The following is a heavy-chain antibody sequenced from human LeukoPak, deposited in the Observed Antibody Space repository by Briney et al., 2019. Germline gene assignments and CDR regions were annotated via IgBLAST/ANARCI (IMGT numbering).Heavy chain of an antibody. CDR3: ALWSYYYYGLDV. Sequence: GGSLRLSCAASGFTFSDRDMDWVRQAPGKRLEWVGRSRNKAKSHTTEYAASVKGRFTISRDNSNTSVWLQMNSLKTEDTAVYYCALWSYYYYGLDVWGQGTTVTVSS. V-gene: IGHV3-72*01. CDR1: GFTFSDRD. D-gene: IGHD5-18*01. J-gene: IGHJ6*02. CDR2: SRNKAKSHTT.